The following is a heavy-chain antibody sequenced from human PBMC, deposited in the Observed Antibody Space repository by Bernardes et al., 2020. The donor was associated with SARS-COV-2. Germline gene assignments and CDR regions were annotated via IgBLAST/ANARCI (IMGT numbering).Heavy chain of an antibody. CDR3: ARHGTTDEFDF. D-gene: IGHD1-1*01. CDR2: LYYSGIP. V-gene: IGHV4-39*01. J-gene: IGHJ4*02. CDR1: GGSISRSSYY. Sequence: LSLTCTVSGGSISRSSYYWGWIRQPPGKGLEWIGSLYYSGIPYYNPSLKSRVTISVDTSKNQFSLSLTSVTAADTAVYYCARHGTTDEFDFWGQGTLVSVSS.